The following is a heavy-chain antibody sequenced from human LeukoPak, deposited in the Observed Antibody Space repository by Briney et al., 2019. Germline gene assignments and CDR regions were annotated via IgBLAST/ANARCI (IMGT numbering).Heavy chain of an antibody. CDR2: INHSGST. Sequence: SETLSLTCAVYGGSFSGYYWSWIRQPPGKGLEWIGEINHSGSTNYNPSLKSRVTISVDTSKNQFSLKLSSVTAADTAGYYCASRPGPRSSAFDIWGQGTMVTVSS. V-gene: IGHV4-34*01. CDR1: GGSFSGYY. CDR3: ASRPGPRSSAFDI. J-gene: IGHJ3*02.